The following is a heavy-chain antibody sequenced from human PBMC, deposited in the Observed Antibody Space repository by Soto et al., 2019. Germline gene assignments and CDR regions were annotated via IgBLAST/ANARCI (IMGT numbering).Heavy chain of an antibody. Sequence: GGSLRLSCAASGFTFSDYYMSWIRQAPGKGLEWVSYISRSGSTIYYADSVKGRFTISRDNAKNSLYLQMNSLRAEDTAVYYCARDFTDIVVVVAATYAFDIWGQGTMVTVSS. V-gene: IGHV3-11*01. CDR3: ARDFTDIVVVVAATYAFDI. CDR2: ISRSGSTI. J-gene: IGHJ3*02. D-gene: IGHD2-15*01. CDR1: GFTFSDYY.